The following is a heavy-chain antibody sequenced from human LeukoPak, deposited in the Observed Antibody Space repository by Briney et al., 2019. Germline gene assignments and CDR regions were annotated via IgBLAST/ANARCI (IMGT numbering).Heavy chain of an antibody. Sequence: GASVKVSCKVSGYTLTELSMHWVRQAPGQGLEWMGWINPNSGGTNYAQKFQGRVTMTRDTSISTAYMELSRLRSDDTAVYYCARTDFLYDDYWGQGTLVTVSS. CDR3: ARTDFLYDDY. CDR1: GYTLTELS. D-gene: IGHD2/OR15-2a*01. J-gene: IGHJ4*02. V-gene: IGHV1-2*02. CDR2: INPNSGGT.